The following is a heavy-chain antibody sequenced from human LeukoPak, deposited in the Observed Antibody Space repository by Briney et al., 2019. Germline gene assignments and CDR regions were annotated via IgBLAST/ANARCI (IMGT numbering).Heavy chain of an antibody. D-gene: IGHD5-18*01. Sequence: PGASLRLSCAASGFTFSSYAMTWVRQAPGKGLESVSSIGPSGSSTYYTDSVKGRFTISRDNSKNTLYLQMNSLRAEDTAVYYCAKVARGPGNSYGAYYGMDVWGQGTTVTVSS. CDR3: AKVARGPGNSYGAYYGMDV. J-gene: IGHJ6*02. V-gene: IGHV3-23*01. CDR2: IGPSGSST. CDR1: GFTFSSYA.